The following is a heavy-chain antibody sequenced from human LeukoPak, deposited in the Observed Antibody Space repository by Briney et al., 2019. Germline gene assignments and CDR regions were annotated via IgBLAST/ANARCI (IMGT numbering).Heavy chain of an antibody. CDR2: IIPIFGTA. CDR3: ARAFGVVIPNWFDP. Sequence: ASVKVSCKASGGTFSSYAISWVRQAPGQGLEWMGGIIPIFGTANYAQKFQGRVTITTDESTSTAYMELRSLRSDDTAVYYCARAFGVVIPNWFDPWGQGTLVTVSS. CDR1: GGTFSSYA. D-gene: IGHD3-3*01. J-gene: IGHJ5*02. V-gene: IGHV1-69*05.